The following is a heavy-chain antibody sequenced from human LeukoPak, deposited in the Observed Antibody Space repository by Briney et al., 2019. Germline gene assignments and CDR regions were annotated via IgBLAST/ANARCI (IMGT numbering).Heavy chain of an antibody. D-gene: IGHD4-11*01. V-gene: IGHV4-38-2*01. CDR3: ARFYRGGSCSDY. CDR1: GYSISSGYY. CDR2: IYHSGST. J-gene: IGHJ4*02. Sequence: SETLSLTCAVSGYSISSGYYWGWIRQPPGKGLEWIGSIYHSGSTYYNPSLKSRVTISVDTSKNQFSLKLSSVTAADTAVYYCARFYRGGSCSDYWGQGTLVTVSS.